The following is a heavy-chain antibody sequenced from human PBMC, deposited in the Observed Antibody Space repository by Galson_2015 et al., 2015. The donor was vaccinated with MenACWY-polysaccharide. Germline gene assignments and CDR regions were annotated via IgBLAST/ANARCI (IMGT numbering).Heavy chain of an antibody. J-gene: IGHJ4*02. V-gene: IGHV4-59*02. CDR2: IFYTGST. CDR3: ARGRALTDY. CDR1: GGSVNNRY. Sequence: ATLSLTCSLSGGSVNNRYWSWFRQPPGKGLEWIGYIFYTGSTTYNPSLKSRVTISIDASDSHFSLNLTSVTAADTAVYYCARGRALTDYWGQGTLVTVSS.